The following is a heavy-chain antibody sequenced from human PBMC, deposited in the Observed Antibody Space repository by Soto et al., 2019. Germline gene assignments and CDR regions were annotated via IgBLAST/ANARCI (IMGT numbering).Heavy chain of an antibody. V-gene: IGHV1-18*01. CDR2: ISAYNGNT. J-gene: IGHJ4*02. CDR1: GYTFSNYG. Sequence: ASVKVSCKTSGYTFSNYGINWVRQTPGQGLEWMGWISAYNGNTNFAQKLQGRVSLTTDTSSTTAYMELRSLTSDDTAVYYCARDLVPGYTGFSDYWGQGTLVTVSS. CDR3: ARDLVPGYTGFSDY. D-gene: IGHD5-12*01.